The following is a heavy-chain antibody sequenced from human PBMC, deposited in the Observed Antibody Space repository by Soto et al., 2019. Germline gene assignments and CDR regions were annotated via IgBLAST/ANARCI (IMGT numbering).Heavy chain of an antibody. D-gene: IGHD6-13*01. J-gene: IGHJ5*02. V-gene: IGHV3-20*04. CDR1: GFTFSSYG. Sequence: GGSLRLSCAASGFTFSSYGMHWVRQAPGKGLEWVAVIRCNGDSTSYADSVKGRFTISRDNAKKSLYLQMNSLRVGDTALYSCARDYIVSSSWYGGSNRFDPWGQGTLVTVSS. CDR2: IRCNGDST. CDR3: ARDYIVSSSWYGGSNRFDP.